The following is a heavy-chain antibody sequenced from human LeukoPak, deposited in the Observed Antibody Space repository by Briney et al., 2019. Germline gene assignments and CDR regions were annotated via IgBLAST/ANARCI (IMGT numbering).Heavy chain of an antibody. CDR3: ASRTTEAFDI. V-gene: IGHV5-51*01. D-gene: IGHD1-7*01. J-gene: IGHJ3*02. CDR1: CSSFITYW. Sequence: GESPQISCQAPCSSFITYWNAGGRPMPGKGLEWMGIIHPSNSDTRYSPAFQGQVTISVATSITTAYLQWSSLKASDTAIYYCASRTTEAFDIWGQGTKVTVSS. CDR2: IHPSNSDT.